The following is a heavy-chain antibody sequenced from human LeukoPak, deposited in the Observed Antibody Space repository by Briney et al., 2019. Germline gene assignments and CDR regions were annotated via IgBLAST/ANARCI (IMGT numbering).Heavy chain of an antibody. CDR2: ISYDGSNK. Sequence: GGSLRLSCAASGFTFSSYGMHWVRQAPGKGLEWVAVISYDGSNKYYADSVKGRFTISRDNSKSTVYLQMNSLRVEDAAVYYCSKDLTSDFGGDLDPWGQGTLVTVSS. CDR1: GFTFSSYG. J-gene: IGHJ5*02. D-gene: IGHD3-10*01. V-gene: IGHV3-30*18. CDR3: SKDLTSDFGGDLDP.